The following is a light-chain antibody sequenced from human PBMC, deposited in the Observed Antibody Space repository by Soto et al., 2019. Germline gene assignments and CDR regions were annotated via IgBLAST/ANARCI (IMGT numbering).Light chain of an antibody. CDR3: QQRGNWPRT. J-gene: IGKJ1*01. CDR1: QSVSSY. CDR2: DAF. V-gene: IGKV3-11*01. Sequence: EIVLTQSPATLSLSPGERATLSCRASQSVSSYLAWYQQKPGQAPRLLIYDAFNRATGIPARFSGSGSGTDFALTISSLEPEDFAVYYCQQRGNWPRTFGQGTKVLIK.